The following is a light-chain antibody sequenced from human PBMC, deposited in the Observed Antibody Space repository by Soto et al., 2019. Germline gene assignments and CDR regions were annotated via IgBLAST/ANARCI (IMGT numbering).Light chain of an antibody. J-gene: IGLJ1*01. CDR1: SSDVGGYNY. CDR2: DVS. Sequence: QSVLTQPASVSGSPGQSITISCTGTSSDVGGYNYVSWYQQHPGKAPKLMIYDVSNRPSGVSNRFSGSKSGNTASLTISGLQAEYEADYYCRSYLRSRPLVLGTGTNVTVL. V-gene: IGLV2-14*01. CDR3: RSYLRSRPLV.